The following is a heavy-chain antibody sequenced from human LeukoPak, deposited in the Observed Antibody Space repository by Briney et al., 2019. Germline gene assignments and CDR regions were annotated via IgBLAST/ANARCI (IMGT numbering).Heavy chain of an antibody. CDR2: ISGSGDNT. V-gene: IGHV3-23*01. Sequence: PGGSLRLSCAASGFTFSSYAMSWVRQAPGKGLEWVSGISGSGDNTYYADSVKGRFTISRDNSKNTLYLQMNSLRAEDTAVFYCAKEMSGHWTDYWGQGTLVTVSS. CDR3: AKEMSGHWTDY. CDR1: GFTFSSYA. D-gene: IGHD1-1*01. J-gene: IGHJ4*02.